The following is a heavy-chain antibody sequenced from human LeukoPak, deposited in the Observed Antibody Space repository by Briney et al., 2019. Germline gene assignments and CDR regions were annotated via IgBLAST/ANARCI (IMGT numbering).Heavy chain of an antibody. Sequence: GGSLRLSCAASGFTFSSYEMNWVRQAPGKGLEWVSYISSSDSTIYYADSVKGRFTISRDNAKNSLYLQMKSLRAEDTAVYYCARGGGYNPWGQGTLVTVSS. CDR2: ISSSDSTI. CDR1: GFTFSSYE. J-gene: IGHJ4*02. D-gene: IGHD5-24*01. V-gene: IGHV3-48*03. CDR3: ARGGGYNP.